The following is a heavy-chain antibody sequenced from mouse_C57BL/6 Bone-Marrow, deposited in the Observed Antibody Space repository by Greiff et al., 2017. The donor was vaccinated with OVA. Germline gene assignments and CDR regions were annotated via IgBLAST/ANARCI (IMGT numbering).Heavy chain of an antibody. D-gene: IGHD3-1*01. V-gene: IGHV1-5*01. CDR1: GYTFTSYW. Sequence: EVQLQQSGTVLARPGASVKMSCKTSGYTFTSYWMHWVKQRPGPGLEWIGAIYPGNSDTSYNQKFKGKAKLTAVTSASTAYMELSSLTNEDSAVYYCTRSGLYPHWYFDVWGTGTTVTVSS. CDR2: IYPGNSDT. J-gene: IGHJ1*03. CDR3: TRSGLYPHWYFDV.